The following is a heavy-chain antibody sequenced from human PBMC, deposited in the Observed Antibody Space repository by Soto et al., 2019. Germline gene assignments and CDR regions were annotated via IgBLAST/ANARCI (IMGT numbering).Heavy chain of an antibody. CDR1: GFTFSSYA. V-gene: IGHV3-23*01. CDR3: AFLWGYCSGGSCYRSYYYYGMDV. Sequence: EVQLLESGGGLVQPGGSLRLSCAASGFTFSSYAMSWVRQAPGKGLEWVSAISGSGGSTYYADSVKGRFTISRDNSKNTLYLQMNSLRAEDTDVYYCAFLWGYCSGGSCYRSYYYYGMDVWGQGTTVTVSS. J-gene: IGHJ6*02. D-gene: IGHD2-15*01. CDR2: ISGSGGST.